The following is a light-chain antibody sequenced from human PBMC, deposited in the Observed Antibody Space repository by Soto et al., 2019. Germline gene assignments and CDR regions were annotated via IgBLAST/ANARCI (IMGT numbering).Light chain of an antibody. CDR3: QQFPTWT. CDR2: AAS. V-gene: IGKV3-20*01. CDR1: QSVSNSY. J-gene: IGKJ1*01. Sequence: EIVLTQSPGILSLSPGERATLSCRASQSVSNSYLAWYQQKPGLAPRLLMYAASNRATGIPDRFSGSGSGTDFTITISRLEPEEFAVYYCQQFPTWTFGQGTKVEIK.